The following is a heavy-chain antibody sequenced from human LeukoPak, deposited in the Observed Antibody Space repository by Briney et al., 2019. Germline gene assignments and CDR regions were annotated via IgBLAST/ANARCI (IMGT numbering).Heavy chain of an antibody. J-gene: IGHJ4*02. V-gene: IGHV3-23*01. D-gene: IGHD3-9*01. CDR3: ATDNLRTDYDILTGPHFDY. CDR1: GFTFSSYA. CDR2: IRGIGGRT. Sequence: GGSLRLSCAASGFTFSSYAMSWVRHAPGNGREWVSAIRGIGGRTYYADSGKGRFTISRDNSKNTLYLQMNSLRAADAAVYYCATDNLRTDYDILTGPHFDYWGQGTLVTVSS.